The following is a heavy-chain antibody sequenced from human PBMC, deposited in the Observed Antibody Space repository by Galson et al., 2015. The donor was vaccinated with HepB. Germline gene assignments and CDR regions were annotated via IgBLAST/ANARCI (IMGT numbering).Heavy chain of an antibody. V-gene: IGHV3-7*01. D-gene: IGHD3-3*01. CDR2: IKQDGSEK. J-gene: IGHJ3*02. CDR1: GFTFRNYW. CDR3: ARGYDFWSGQPRQYDAFDI. Sequence: SLRLSCAASGFTFRNYWMSWVRQAPGKGLEWVANIKQDGSEKYYVDSVKGRFTISRDNAKNSLYLQMNSLRAEDTAVYYCARGYDFWSGQPRQYDAFDIWGQGTVVTVSP.